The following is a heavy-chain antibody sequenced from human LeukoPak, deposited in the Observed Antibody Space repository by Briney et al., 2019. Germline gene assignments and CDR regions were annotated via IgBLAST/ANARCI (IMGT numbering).Heavy chain of an antibody. D-gene: IGHD1-1*01. CDR2: SSSSSSYI. J-gene: IGHJ5*02. Sequence: TGGSLRLSCAASGFTFSSYSMNWVRQAPGKGLEWVSSSSSSSSYIYYADSVKGRFTISRDNAKNSLYLQMNSLRAEDTAVYYCARDDGKLEDREFDPWGQGTLVTVSS. V-gene: IGHV3-21*01. CDR3: ARDDGKLEDREFDP. CDR1: GFTFSSYS.